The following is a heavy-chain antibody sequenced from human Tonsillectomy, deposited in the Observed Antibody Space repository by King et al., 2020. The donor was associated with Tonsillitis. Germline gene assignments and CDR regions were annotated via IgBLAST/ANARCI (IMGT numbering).Heavy chain of an antibody. V-gene: IGHV5-51*03. CDR3: GRRAFRVSDALDI. CDR2: IFPGDSDT. CDR1: GYSISRQW. J-gene: IGHJ3*02. Sequence: AQLVQSGAEVRKPGESVKISCKASGYSISRQWIVWVRQTPGKGLEWMGVIFPGDSDTRYSPSFEGQVTISADKSIDTAYLQLNSLKTSDTATYYCGRRAFRVSDALDIWGQGTTVTV. D-gene: IGHD6-13*01.